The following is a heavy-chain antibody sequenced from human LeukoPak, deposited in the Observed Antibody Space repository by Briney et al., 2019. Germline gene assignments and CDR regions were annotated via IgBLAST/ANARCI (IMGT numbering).Heavy chain of an antibody. CDR2: INPSGGST. V-gene: IGHV1-46*01. D-gene: IGHD2-2*01. Sequence: GASVKVSCKASGYTFTSYYMHWVRQAPGQGLEWMGIINPSGGSTSYAQKFQGRVTMTRDTSTSTVYMELSSLRSEDTAVYYCARADRVPAAMAYYYYYMDVWGKGTTVTVSS. J-gene: IGHJ6*03. CDR1: GYTFTSYY. CDR3: ARADRVPAAMAYYYYYMDV.